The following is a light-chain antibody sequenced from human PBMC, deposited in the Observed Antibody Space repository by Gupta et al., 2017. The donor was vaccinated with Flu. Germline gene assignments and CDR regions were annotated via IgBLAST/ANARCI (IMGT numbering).Light chain of an antibody. Sequence: SSELTQDPAVSVALGQTVRITCQGDSLRSYYASWYQQKPGQATVLVLYAKNKRPSGIPDRFSGSSSGNTASLTITGAQAEDEADYYCNSRDSSDNHQAVFGGGTKLTVL. CDR3: NSRDSSDNHQAV. J-gene: IGLJ2*01. V-gene: IGLV3-19*01. CDR2: AKN. CDR1: SLRSYY.